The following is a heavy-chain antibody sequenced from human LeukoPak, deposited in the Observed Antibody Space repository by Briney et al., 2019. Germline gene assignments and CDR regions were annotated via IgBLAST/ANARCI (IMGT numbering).Heavy chain of an antibody. CDR1: GFTFSSYG. D-gene: IGHD2-15*01. CDR2: TSYDGSNK. CDR3: AKDFVVVAAFYFDY. J-gene: IGHJ4*02. Sequence: GGSLRLSCAASGFTFSSYGMHWVRQAPGKGLEWVAVTSYDGSNKYYADSVKGRFTISRDNSKNTLYLQMNSLRAEDTAVYYCAKDFVVVAAFYFDYWGQGTLVTVSS. V-gene: IGHV3-30*18.